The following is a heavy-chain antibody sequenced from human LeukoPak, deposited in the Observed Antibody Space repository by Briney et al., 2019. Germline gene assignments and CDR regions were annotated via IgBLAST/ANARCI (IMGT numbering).Heavy chain of an antibody. CDR2: ISRSGSTI. CDR3: ARDDTVALGAFDI. Sequence: GGSLRLSCAASGFIFSSYAMSWVRQAPGKGLECVSHISRSGSTIYYADSVKGRFTISRDNAKNSLYLQMNSLRVEDTAVYYCARDDTVALGAFDIWGQGTMVTVSS. V-gene: IGHV3-48*04. CDR1: GFIFSSYA. D-gene: IGHD4-23*01. J-gene: IGHJ3*02.